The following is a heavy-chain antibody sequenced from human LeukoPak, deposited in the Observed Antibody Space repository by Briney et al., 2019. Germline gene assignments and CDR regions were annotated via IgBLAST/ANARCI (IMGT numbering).Heavy chain of an antibody. V-gene: IGHV1-2*02. D-gene: IGHD3-10*01. CDR1: GYTFPYRY. Sequence: GASVKVSCKASGYTFPYRYLHWVRQAAGQGLEWMGWINPNSGGTNFAQKFQGRVTMTRDTSISTAYMELSRLRSDDRAVYYCATSRFGESPYYFRYRGQETLVTHSS. J-gene: IGHJ4*02. CDR2: INPNSGGT. CDR3: ATSRFGESPYYFRY.